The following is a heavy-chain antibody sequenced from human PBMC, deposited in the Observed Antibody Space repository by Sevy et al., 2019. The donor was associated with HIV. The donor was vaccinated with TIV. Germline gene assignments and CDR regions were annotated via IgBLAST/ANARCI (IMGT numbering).Heavy chain of an antibody. CDR2: INPSGGST. CDR3: ARDSDNYDILTGYYPFDY. J-gene: IGHJ4*02. Sequence: ASVKVSCKASGYTFTTQYMHWVRQAPGQGLEWMGIINPSGGSTSYAQKFQGRVTMTRDTSTSTVYMELSSLRSEDTAVYYCARDSDNYDILTGYYPFDYWGQGTLVTVSS. V-gene: IGHV1-46*01. D-gene: IGHD3-9*01. CDR1: GYTFTTQY.